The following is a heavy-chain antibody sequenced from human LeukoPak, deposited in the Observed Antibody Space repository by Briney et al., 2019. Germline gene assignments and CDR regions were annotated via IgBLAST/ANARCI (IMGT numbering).Heavy chain of an antibody. CDR2: ISSSSSYI. J-gene: IGHJ5*02. Sequence: PGGSLRLSCAASGFTFSSYSMNWVRQAPGTGLEGVSSISSSSSYIYYADSVKGRFTISRDNAKNSLYLQMNSLRAEDTAVYYCARCPIRGGDCYSGWFDPWGQGTLVTVSS. CDR3: ARCPIRGGDCYSGWFDP. CDR1: GFTFSSYS. V-gene: IGHV3-21*01. D-gene: IGHD2-21*01.